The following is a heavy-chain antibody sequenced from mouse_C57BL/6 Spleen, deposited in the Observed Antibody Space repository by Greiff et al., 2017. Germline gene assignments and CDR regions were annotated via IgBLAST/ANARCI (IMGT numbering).Heavy chain of an antibody. D-gene: IGHD1-1*01. J-gene: IGHJ2*01. CDR3: ARYYFNYFDY. Sequence: QVQLQQPGAELVMPGASVKLSCKASGYTFTSYWMHWVKQRPGQGLEWIGEIDPSDSYTNYNQKFMGKSTLTVDKSSSTAYMQLSSLTSEDSAVYYCARYYFNYFDYWGQGTTLTVSS. CDR2: IDPSDSYT. V-gene: IGHV1-69*01. CDR1: GYTFTSYW.